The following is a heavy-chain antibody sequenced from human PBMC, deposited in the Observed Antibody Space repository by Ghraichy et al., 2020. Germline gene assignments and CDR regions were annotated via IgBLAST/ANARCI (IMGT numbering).Heavy chain of an antibody. CDR3: ARGQVVTISTPADY. Sequence: GGSLRLSCAASGFTVSTYFMSWVRQAPGKGLECVSVFYSVDTTYYADSVKGRFTMSRDNSQNTLYLQMNSLRADDTAVYYCARGQVVTISTPADYWGQGTLVTVSS. CDR1: GFTVSTYF. V-gene: IGHV3-66*01. J-gene: IGHJ4*02. D-gene: IGHD4-23*01. CDR2: FYSVDTT.